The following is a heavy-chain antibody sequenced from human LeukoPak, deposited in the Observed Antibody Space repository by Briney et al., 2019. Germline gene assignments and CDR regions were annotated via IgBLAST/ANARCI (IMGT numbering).Heavy chain of an antibody. V-gene: IGHV3-21*01. Sequence: GGSLRLSCTASGFTFRDYTINWVRQAPGKGLEWVSAIDKSGTFIKYADSVKGRFTVSRDNAKNSLFLQMNSLKVEDTAVYYCAREVIIVLDPLTNTIDYWGQGTRVTVSS. J-gene: IGHJ4*02. CDR1: GFTFRDYT. D-gene: IGHD2-8*01. CDR2: IDKSGTFI. CDR3: AREVIIVLDPLTNTIDY.